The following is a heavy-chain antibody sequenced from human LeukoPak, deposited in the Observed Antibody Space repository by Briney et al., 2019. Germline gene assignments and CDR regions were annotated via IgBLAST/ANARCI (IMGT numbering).Heavy chain of an antibody. CDR2: INPNSGGT. D-gene: IGHD3-3*01. CDR3: ARGYYDFWSGMYIGIVELMGY. Sequence: ASVKVSCKASGYTFTGYYIHWVRQAPGQGLEWMGRINPNSGGTNYAQKFQGRATMTRDTSISTAYMELSRLRSDDTAVYYCARGYYDFWSGMYIGIVELMGYWGQGTLVTVSS. V-gene: IGHV1-2*06. J-gene: IGHJ4*02. CDR1: GYTFTGYY.